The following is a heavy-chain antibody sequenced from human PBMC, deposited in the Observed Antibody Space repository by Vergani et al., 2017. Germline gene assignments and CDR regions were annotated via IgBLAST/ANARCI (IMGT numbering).Heavy chain of an antibody. Sequence: EVQLVESGGGLIQPGGSLRLSCAASGFTVSSNYMSWVRQAPGKGLEWVSSISSSSSYIYYADSVKGRFTISRDNAKNSLYLQMNSLRAEDTAVYYCAREPPYRWLRTFDYWGQGTLVTVSS. CDR3: AREPPYRWLRTFDY. V-gene: IGHV3-21*01. D-gene: IGHD5-12*01. CDR2: ISSSSSYI. J-gene: IGHJ4*02. CDR1: GFTVSSNY.